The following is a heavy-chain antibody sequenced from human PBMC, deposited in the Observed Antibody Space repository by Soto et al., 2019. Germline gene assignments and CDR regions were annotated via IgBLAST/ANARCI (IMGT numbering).Heavy chain of an antibody. CDR3: ARVVPAAMAYYYYYYMDV. V-gene: IGHV3-66*01. Sequence: EVQLVESGGGLVQPGGSLRLSCAASGFTVSSNYMSWVRQAPGKGLEWVSVIYSGGSTYYEDSVKDRFSIFRDNSKNRLYLQMNSLRDEDTAVYYCARVVPAAMAYYYYYYMDVWGKGTTVTFSS. CDR1: GFTVSSNY. J-gene: IGHJ6*03. D-gene: IGHD2-2*01. CDR2: IYSGGST.